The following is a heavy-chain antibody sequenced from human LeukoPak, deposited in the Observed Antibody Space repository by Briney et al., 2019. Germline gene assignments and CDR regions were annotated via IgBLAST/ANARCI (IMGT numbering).Heavy chain of an antibody. Sequence: SGTLSLTCTVSGGALISSNWWSWVRQPPGKGLEWIGSIYYSGSTYYNPSLKSRVTISVDTSKNQFSLKLSSVTAADTAVYYCASHGDFWSGYXXGQGTLVTVSS. CDR3: ASHGDFWSGYX. J-gene: IGHJ4*02. D-gene: IGHD3-3*01. CDR2: IYYSGST. CDR1: GGALISSNW. V-gene: IGHV4-39*01.